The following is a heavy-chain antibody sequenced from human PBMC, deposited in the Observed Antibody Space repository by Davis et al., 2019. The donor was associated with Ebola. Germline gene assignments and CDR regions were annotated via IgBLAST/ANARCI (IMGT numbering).Heavy chain of an antibody. V-gene: IGHV3-48*03. J-gene: IGHJ4*02. D-gene: IGHD3-9*01. CDR2: IRGTGTST. Sequence: GGSLRLSCAASGFTFYRYEMNWVRQAPGKGLEWVSYIRGTGTSTFYADSVKGRFTISRDNARDSLYLQMDSLRVEDTAIYYCARDAFSLSRYDTEDHWGQGTLVTVSS. CDR3: ARDAFSLSRYDTEDH. CDR1: GFTFYRYE.